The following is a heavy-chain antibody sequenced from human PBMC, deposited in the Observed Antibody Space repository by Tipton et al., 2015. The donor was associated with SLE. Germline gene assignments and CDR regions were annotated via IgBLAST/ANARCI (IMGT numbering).Heavy chain of an antibody. V-gene: IGHV7-4-1*02. Sequence: QSGPEVKKPGASMKVSCKASGYRFTTYAMNWVRQAPGQGLEWMGWIDTSTGNPTYAQDFAGRFVFSLDTSVNTAFLQISGLKAEDTAVYFCARGDGESLNGREWGQGTLVTVS. J-gene: IGHJ4*02. D-gene: IGHD1-26*01. CDR2: IDTSTGNP. CDR3: ARGDGESLNGRE. CDR1: GYRFTTYA.